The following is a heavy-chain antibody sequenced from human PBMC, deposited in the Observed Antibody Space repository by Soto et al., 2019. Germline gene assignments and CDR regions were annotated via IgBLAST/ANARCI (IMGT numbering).Heavy chain of an antibody. CDR2: IYYSGST. CDR1: GGSISSSSYY. Sequence: SETLSLTCTVSGGSISSSSYYWGWIRQPPGKGLEWIGSIYYSGSTYYNPSLKSRVTISVDTSKNRFSLKLSSVTAADTAVYYCARQGTYYYDSSGSVYYFDYWGQGTLVTVSS. V-gene: IGHV4-39*01. CDR3: ARQGTYYYDSSGSVYYFDY. D-gene: IGHD3-22*01. J-gene: IGHJ4*02.